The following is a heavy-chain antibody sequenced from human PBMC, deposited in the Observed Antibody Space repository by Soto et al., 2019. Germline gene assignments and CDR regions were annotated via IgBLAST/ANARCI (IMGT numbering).Heavy chain of an antibody. CDR2: IYYRGST. V-gene: IGHV4-30-4*01. J-gene: IGHJ6*02. CDR3: ACQDCALYGMDV. Sequence: QVQLQESGPGLVKPSQTLSLTCTVSGGSISSGDYYWGWIRQPPGQGLEWIGYIYYRGSTYYNPSHKGRGSLSVDSSTYQCALMLSLVTAADTAVDYCACQDCALYGMDVGGQGTTVPVS. CDR1: GGSISSGDYY. D-gene: IGHD2-21*01.